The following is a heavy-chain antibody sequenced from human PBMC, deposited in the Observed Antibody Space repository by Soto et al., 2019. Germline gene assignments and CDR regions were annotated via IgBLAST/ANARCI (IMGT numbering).Heavy chain of an antibody. D-gene: IGHD3-3*01. CDR2: IYTSGST. V-gene: IGHV4-4*07. CDR1: GGSISSYY. CDR3: ARDPGPNYDFWSGYWGPYYYYGMDV. J-gene: IGHJ6*02. Sequence: SEPLTLTCTVSGGSISSYYWSWIRQAAGKGLEWIGRIYTSGSTNYNPSLKSQVTMSVDTSKNQFSLKLSSVTAADTAVYYCARDPGPNYDFWSGYWGPYYYYGMDVWGQGTTVTVS.